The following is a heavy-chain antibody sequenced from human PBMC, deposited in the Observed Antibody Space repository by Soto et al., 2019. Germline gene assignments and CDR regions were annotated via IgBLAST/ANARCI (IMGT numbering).Heavy chain of an antibody. Sequence: SVKVSCSASGGTFSSYAISRVRQAPGQGLEWMGGIIPIFGTANYAQKFQGRVTITADESTSTAYMELSSLRSEDTAVYYCARSEMATISRFDYWGQGTLVTVSS. CDR1: GGTFSSYA. J-gene: IGHJ4*02. CDR3: ARSEMATISRFDY. CDR2: IIPIFGTA. V-gene: IGHV1-69*13. D-gene: IGHD5-12*01.